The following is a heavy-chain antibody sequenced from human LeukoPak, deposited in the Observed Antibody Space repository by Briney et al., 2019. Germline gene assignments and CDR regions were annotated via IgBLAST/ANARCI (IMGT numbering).Heavy chain of an antibody. CDR2: IIPMFGTV. J-gene: IGHJ4*02. CDR3: ARGIAVANYYFDY. Sequence: SVKVSCKASGGTFSSYAVNWVRLAPGQGLEWMGGIIPMFGTVNYAQQFQGRVTITADESTSTSYMELSSLRSEDTAVYYCARGIAVANYYFDYWGQGTLVTVSS. CDR1: GGTFSSYA. D-gene: IGHD6-19*01. V-gene: IGHV1-69*13.